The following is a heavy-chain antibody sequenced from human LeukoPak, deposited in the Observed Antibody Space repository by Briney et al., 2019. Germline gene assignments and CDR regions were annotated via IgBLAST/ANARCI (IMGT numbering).Heavy chain of an antibody. D-gene: IGHD6-6*01. J-gene: IGHJ5*02. CDR3: AKDLTAARFRAWFDP. CDR2: ISGSGGST. CDR1: GFTFSSYA. V-gene: IGHV3-23*01. Sequence: GGSLRLSCAASGFTFSSYAMSWVRQAPGKGLEWVSAISGSGGSTYYADSVKGRFTISRDNSKNTLYLQMNSLRAEDTAVYCCAKDLTAARFRAWFDPWGQGTLVTVSS.